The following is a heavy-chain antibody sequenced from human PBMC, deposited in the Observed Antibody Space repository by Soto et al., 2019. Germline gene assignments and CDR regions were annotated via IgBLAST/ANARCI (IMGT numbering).Heavy chain of an antibody. J-gene: IGHJ4*02. CDR1: GFTFSSYG. CDR3: AKAVDGASGY. V-gene: IGHV3-30*18. D-gene: IGHD4-17*01. Sequence: QVQLVESGGGVVQPGRSLRLSCAASGFTFSSYGMHWVRQAPGKGLEWVAVISYDGSNKYYADSVKGRFTISRDNSKNTLYLQMNSLRAEDTAVYYCAKAVDGASGYWGQGTLVTVSS. CDR2: ISYDGSNK.